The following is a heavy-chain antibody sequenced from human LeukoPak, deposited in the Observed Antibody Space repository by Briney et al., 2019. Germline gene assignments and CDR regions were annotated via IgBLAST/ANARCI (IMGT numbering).Heavy chain of an antibody. D-gene: IGHD3-10*01. J-gene: IGHJ5*02. CDR3: ARELIAGSGSRNWFDH. V-gene: IGHV1-69*06. CDR2: IIPIFGTA. Sequence: SVKVSCNCSGGTFSNYAISWVRQAPGQGLEWMGGIIPIFGTANYAQKVRGRVTITADKSTRTVYMGLSSLRAEDTDVYYSARELIAGSGSRNWFDHWGQGGLVTVSS. CDR1: GGTFSNYA.